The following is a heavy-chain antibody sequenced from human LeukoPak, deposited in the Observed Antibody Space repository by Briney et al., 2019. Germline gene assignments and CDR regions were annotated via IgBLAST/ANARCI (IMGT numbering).Heavy chain of an antibody. Sequence: GASLRLSCAASGFTFSSYWMHWVRQAPGKGLVWVSRINSDGSSTSYADSVKGRFTISRDNAKNTLYLQMNSLRAEDTAVYYCARDEAAAPSGIAVAGTNLDYWGQGTLVTVSS. CDR3: ARDEAAAPSGIAVAGTNLDY. J-gene: IGHJ4*02. D-gene: IGHD6-19*01. CDR2: INSDGSST. CDR1: GFTFSSYW. V-gene: IGHV3-74*01.